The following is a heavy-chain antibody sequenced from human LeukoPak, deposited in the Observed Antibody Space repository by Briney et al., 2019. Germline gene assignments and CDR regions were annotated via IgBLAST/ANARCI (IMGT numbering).Heavy chain of an antibody. Sequence: SETLSLTCAVYGGSFSGYFWNWVRQPPGEWLEWIGEINHSGSTNYNPSLKSRVTISVDTSKNQSSLKLSSVTAADTAVYYCARGLQAYSSSWYALVNWFDPWGQGTLVTVSS. D-gene: IGHD6-13*01. CDR3: ARGLQAYSSSWYALVNWFDP. CDR1: GGSFSGYF. CDR2: INHSGST. V-gene: IGHV4-34*01. J-gene: IGHJ5*02.